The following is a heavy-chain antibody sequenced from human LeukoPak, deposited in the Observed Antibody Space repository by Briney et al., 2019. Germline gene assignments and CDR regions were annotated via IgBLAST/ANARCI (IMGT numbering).Heavy chain of an antibody. D-gene: IGHD6-13*01. CDR1: GGSMSGYF. CDR3: VAHSSSCCDFQH. CDR2: IYYSGST. V-gene: IGHV4-59*01. Sequence: SETLSLTCTVSGGSMSGYFWSWIRQPPGKGLEWIGYIYYSGSTNYNPSLKSRVTISVDTSKNQFSLKLSSVTAADTAVYYCVAHSSSCCDFQHWGQGTLVTVSS. J-gene: IGHJ1*01.